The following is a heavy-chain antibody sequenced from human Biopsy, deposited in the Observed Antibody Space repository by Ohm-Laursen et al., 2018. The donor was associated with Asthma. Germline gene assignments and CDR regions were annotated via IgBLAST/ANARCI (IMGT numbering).Heavy chain of an antibody. Sequence: SSVKVSCKTLGCTFNTYVIGWVRQAPGQGLEWMGGINFVFGTTSYPQKFQDRVTITADDSTSTVYMDLSSLRSEDTAVYYCARKAGSCISRSCYSLDFWGQGTLVTVSS. CDR2: INFVFGTT. J-gene: IGHJ4*02. D-gene: IGHD2-15*01. CDR3: ARKAGSCISRSCYSLDF. V-gene: IGHV1-69*01. CDR1: GCTFNTYV.